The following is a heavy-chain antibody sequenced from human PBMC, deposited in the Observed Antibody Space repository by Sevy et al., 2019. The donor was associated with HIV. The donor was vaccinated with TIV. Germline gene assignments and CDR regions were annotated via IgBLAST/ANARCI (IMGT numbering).Heavy chain of an antibody. CDR3: TRLGGLTDYGMDV. Sequence: SETLSLTCTVSGGSVTSDTYYWTWIRQPPGKGLEFIGYIYYNVRINYNPSLKSRVTISVDTPKNQFSLKLTSVTAADTAVYYCTRLGGLTDYGMDVWAKGPRSPSP. CDR1: GGSVTSDTYY. D-gene: IGHD1-26*01. V-gene: IGHV4-61*01. CDR2: IYYNVRI. J-gene: IGHJ6*02.